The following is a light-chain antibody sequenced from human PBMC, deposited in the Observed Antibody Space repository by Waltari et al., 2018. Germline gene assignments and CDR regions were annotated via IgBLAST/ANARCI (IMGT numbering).Light chain of an antibody. CDR1: SRDVGTYNL. Sequence: QSALTQPASVSGSPGQSITPSCPGTSRDVGTYNLVSWYQQHPGKAPKLLIYEGSKRPSGVSDRFSGSRSGNTASLTISGLQADDEGYYYCCSYAGGRTWVFGGGTKLTVL. J-gene: IGLJ3*02. CDR2: EGS. V-gene: IGLV2-23*01. CDR3: CSYAGGRTWV.